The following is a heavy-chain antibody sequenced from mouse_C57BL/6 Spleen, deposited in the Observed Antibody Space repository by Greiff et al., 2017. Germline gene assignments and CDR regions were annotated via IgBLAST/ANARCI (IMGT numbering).Heavy chain of an antibody. CDR1: GFNIKDDY. D-gene: IGHD1-1*01. CDR3: TYGSPHAMDY. V-gene: IGHV14-4*01. Sequence: VQLQQSGAELVRPGASVKLSCTASGFNIKDDYMHWVKQRPEQGLEWIGWIDPENGDTDYASKFQGKATITADTTSSTAYLQHSSLTSEDTAVYYCTYGSPHAMDYWGQGTSVTVAS. CDR2: IDPENGDT. J-gene: IGHJ4*01.